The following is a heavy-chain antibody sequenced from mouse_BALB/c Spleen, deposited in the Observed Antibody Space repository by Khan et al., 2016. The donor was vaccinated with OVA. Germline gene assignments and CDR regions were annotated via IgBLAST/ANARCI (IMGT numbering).Heavy chain of an antibody. CDR2: IAPGSGST. D-gene: IGHD1-1*01. CDR3: ARSNYYGSGLYAMDY. Sequence: DLVKPGASVKLSCRASGYTSTSYWINWIKQRPGQGLEWIGRIAPGSGSTSYNEMFKGKATLTVDTSSNTAYIQLSSLSSEDSAVCFCARSNYYGSGLYAMDYWGQGTSVTVSS. V-gene: IGHV1S41*01. J-gene: IGHJ4*01. CDR1: GYTSTSYW.